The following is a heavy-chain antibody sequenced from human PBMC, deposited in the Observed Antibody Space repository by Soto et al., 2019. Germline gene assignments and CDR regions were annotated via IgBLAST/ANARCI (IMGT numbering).Heavy chain of an antibody. CDR1: GFTFSKYG. J-gene: IGHJ4*02. V-gene: IGHV3-33*01. D-gene: IGHD6-13*01. CDR2: IWDDGSDR. CDR3: ARDSASSWCPRY. Sequence: QVQLVESGGGVVQSGRSLRLSCEASGFTFSKYGMHWVRQAPGKGLEWVAVIWDDGSDRWYADSVKGRFSISRDNSKNTMYLQMSNLRVEDTAVYFCARDSASSWCPRYWGQGTLVAVSS.